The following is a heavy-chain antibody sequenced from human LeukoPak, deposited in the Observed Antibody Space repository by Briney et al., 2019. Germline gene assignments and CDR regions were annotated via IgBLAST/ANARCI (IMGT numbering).Heavy chain of an antibody. V-gene: IGHV3-53*01. CDR3: ASHKADYGGKNDY. CDR1: GFTVSSNY. D-gene: IGHD4-23*01. J-gene: IGHJ4*02. Sequence: GSLRLSCAASGFTVSSNYMSWVRQAPGKGLEWVSVIYSGGSTYYADSVKGRFTISRDNSKNTLYLQMNSLRAEDTAVYYCASHKADYGGKNDYWGQGTLVTVSS. CDR2: IYSGGST.